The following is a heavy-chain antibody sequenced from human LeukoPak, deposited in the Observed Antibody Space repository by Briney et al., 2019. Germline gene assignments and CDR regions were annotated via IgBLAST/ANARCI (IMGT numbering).Heavy chain of an antibody. CDR2: IYPGDSDT. CDR1: GYSFTSYW. V-gene: IGHV5-51*01. Sequence: GESLKISCKGSGYSFTSYWIGWVRQMPGKGLEWMGMIYPGDSDTRYSPSFQGQVTISADKSISTAYLQWSSLKASDTAMYYCARPGYCSGGSCYYPAPLDYWGQGTLVTVSS. D-gene: IGHD2-15*01. J-gene: IGHJ4*02. CDR3: ARPGYCSGGSCYYPAPLDY.